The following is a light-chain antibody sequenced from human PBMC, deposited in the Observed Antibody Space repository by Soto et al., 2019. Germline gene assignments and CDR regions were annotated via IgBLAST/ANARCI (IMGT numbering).Light chain of an antibody. J-gene: IGKJ3*01. V-gene: IGKV4-1*01. CDR1: QSVLYSSDNRNY. CDR2: WAS. Sequence: IVMTQSPDSLAVSLGERATINCKSSQSVLYSSDNRNYLAWYQQKPGQPPKLLIYWASTRESGVPDRFSGSGSRTDFTLTISSLQAEDVAVYYCQQYSNTPLTFGPGTKVDIK. CDR3: QQYSNTPLT.